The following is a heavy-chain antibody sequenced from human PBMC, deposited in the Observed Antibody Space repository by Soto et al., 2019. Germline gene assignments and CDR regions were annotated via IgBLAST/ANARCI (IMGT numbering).Heavy chain of an antibody. CDR3: ARDRGGYYGSGSYYWYYYYGMDV. Sequence: QVQLVQSGAEVKKPGASVKVSCKASGYTFTSYGISWVRQAPGQGLEWMGWISAYNGNTNYAQKLQGRVTMTTDTSTSTAYMERRSLRSDDTAVYYCARDRGGYYGSGSYYWYYYYGMDVWGQGTTVTVSS. J-gene: IGHJ6*02. CDR2: ISAYNGNT. CDR1: GYTFTSYG. D-gene: IGHD3-10*01. V-gene: IGHV1-18*01.